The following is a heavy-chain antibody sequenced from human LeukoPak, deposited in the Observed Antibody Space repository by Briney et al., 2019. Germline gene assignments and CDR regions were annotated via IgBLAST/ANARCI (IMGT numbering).Heavy chain of an antibody. D-gene: IGHD6-19*01. CDR1: GYTFTSYD. Sequence: GASVKVSCKASGYTFTSYDINWVRQATGQGLEWMGGIIPIFGTANYAQKLQGRVTMTTDTSTSTAYMELRSLRSDDTAVYYCARDLRIAVAGSDDAFDIWGQGTMVTVSS. CDR3: ARDLRIAVAGSDDAFDI. J-gene: IGHJ3*02. CDR2: IIPIFGTA. V-gene: IGHV1-18*01.